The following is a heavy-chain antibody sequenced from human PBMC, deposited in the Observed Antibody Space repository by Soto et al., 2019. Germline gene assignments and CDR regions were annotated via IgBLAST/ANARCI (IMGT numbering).Heavy chain of an antibody. CDR3: ARTNCNANWFDP. Sequence: QVQLQESGPGLVKPSETLSLTCTVSGGSVSSDYWNWSRQPPGKGLEWIGYVYYSGGANYNPSLKSRVTLSVDTAKDQSSLKLRSVTAADTAVYYCARTNCNANWFDPWGQGTLVTVSS. V-gene: IGHV4-59*02. J-gene: IGHJ5*02. CDR1: GGSVSSDY. CDR2: VYYSGGA. D-gene: IGHD7-27*01.